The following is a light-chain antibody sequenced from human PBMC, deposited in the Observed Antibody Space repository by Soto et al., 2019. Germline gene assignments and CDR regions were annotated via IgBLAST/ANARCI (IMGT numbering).Light chain of an antibody. Sequence: EIVMTQSPATLSVSPGERATLSCRASQSVSSNLAWYQQKLGQAPRLLIYGASTRATGIPARFSGSGSGTEFTLTISSLQSEDIATYYCQQYDNLSLTFGGGTKVEIK. V-gene: IGKV3-15*01. CDR1: QSVSSN. CDR2: GAS. CDR3: QQYDNLSLT. J-gene: IGKJ4*01.